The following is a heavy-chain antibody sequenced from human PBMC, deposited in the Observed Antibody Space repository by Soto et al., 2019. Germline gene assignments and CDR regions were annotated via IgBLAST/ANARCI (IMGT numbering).Heavy chain of an antibody. CDR2: IYWDDDK. Sequence: QITLKESGPTLVKPTQTLTLTCTFSGFSLSTSGVGVGWIRQPPGKALEWLALIYWDDDKRYSPSLKSRLTIXKXXSKNQVVLTMTNMDPVDTATYYCAHIAYGDYYFDYWGQGTLVTVSS. CDR3: AHIAYGDYYFDY. D-gene: IGHD4-17*01. V-gene: IGHV2-5*02. CDR1: GFSLSTSGVG. J-gene: IGHJ4*02.